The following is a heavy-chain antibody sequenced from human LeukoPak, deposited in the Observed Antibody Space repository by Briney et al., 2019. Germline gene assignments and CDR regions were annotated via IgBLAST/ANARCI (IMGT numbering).Heavy chain of an antibody. CDR2: IDPSDSYT. J-gene: IGHJ6*02. Sequence: GAALHISCKCSDFKFTSYWISWVRQLPGKGLEWMGRIDPSDSYTIYSPSFQGHVTISADKSISTAYLQWSSLKASDTAMYYCARRGYYYYGMDVWGQGTAVTVSS. CDR1: DFKFTSYW. CDR3: ARRGYYYYGMDV. V-gene: IGHV5-10-1*01.